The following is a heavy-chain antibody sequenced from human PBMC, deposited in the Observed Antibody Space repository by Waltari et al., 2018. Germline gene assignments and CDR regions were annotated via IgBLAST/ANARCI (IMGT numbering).Heavy chain of an antibody. D-gene: IGHD2-15*01. J-gene: IGHJ4*02. CDR3: TKRYCDPDRCYGLDH. Sequence: EVQLVESGAGWVQRGGSRGLSCVASGFGFSTHAMGWACQIPGKGPEWVSEISARGDYIYYSDSVKGRFSTSRDNSRNTLYLHMDALGAEDTALYYCTKRYCDPDRCYGLDHWGQGTLVTVSS. CDR2: ISARGDYI. CDR1: GFGFSTHA. V-gene: IGHV3-23*04.